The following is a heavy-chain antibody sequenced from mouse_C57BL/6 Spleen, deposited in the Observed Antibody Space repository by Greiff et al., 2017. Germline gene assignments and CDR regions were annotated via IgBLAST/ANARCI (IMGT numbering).Heavy chain of an antibody. CDR2: INSDGGST. Sequence: EVMLVESGGGLVQPGESLKLSCESNEYEFPSHDMSWVRKTPEKRLELVAAINSDGGSTYYPDTMERRFIISRDNTKKTLYLQMSSLRSEDTALYYCARQARYYGSSEWYFDVWGTGTTVTVSS. CDR1: EYEFPSHD. V-gene: IGHV5-2*01. D-gene: IGHD1-1*01. CDR3: ARQARYYGSSEWYFDV. J-gene: IGHJ1*03.